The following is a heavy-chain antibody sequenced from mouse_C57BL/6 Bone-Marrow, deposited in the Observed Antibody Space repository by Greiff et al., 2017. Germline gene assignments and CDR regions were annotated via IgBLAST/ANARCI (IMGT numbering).Heavy chain of an antibody. CDR3: AREDLDWYSDV. CDR2: IDPADGYT. CDR1: GYTFTSYW. V-gene: IGHV1-50*01. J-gene: IGHJ1*03. Sequence: QVQLKQSGAELVKPGASVKLSCKASGYTFTSYWMQWVKQRPGQGLEWIGEIDPADGYTNYTQKFKGKATLTVDTSSSTAYLQLSSLTSEDSAVYYCAREDLDWYSDVWGTGTTVTVSS.